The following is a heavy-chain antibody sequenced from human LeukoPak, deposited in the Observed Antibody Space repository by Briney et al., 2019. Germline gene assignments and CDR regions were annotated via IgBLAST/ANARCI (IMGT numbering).Heavy chain of an antibody. J-gene: IGHJ4*02. Sequence: GGSLRLSCAAPGFTFSSYAMSWVRQAPGKGLEWVSGISGSGGSTYYADSVKGRFTISRDNSKNRLYLQMNSLRAEDTAVYYCAKRPRGNYLDPFDYWGQGTLVTVSS. D-gene: IGHD3-10*01. CDR2: ISGSGGST. V-gene: IGHV3-23*01. CDR3: AKRPRGNYLDPFDY. CDR1: GFTFSSYA.